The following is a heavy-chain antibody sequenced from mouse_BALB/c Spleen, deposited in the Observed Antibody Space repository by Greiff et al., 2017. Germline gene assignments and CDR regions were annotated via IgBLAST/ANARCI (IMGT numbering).Heavy chain of an antibody. J-gene: IGHJ3*01. CDR3: AREGSMITTRGPWFAY. V-gene: IGHV5-4*02. CDR2: ISDGGSYT. CDR1: GFTFSDYY. Sequence: EVHLVESGGGLVKPGGSLKLSCAASGFTFSDYYMYWVRQTPEKRLEWVATISDGGSYTYYPDSVKGRFTISRDNAKNNLYLQMSSLKSEDTAMYYCAREGSMITTRGPWFAYWGQGTLVTVSA. D-gene: IGHD2-4*01.